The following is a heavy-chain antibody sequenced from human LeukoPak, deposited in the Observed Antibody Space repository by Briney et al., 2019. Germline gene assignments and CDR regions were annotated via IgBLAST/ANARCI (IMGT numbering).Heavy chain of an antibody. Sequence: GGSLRLSCAVSGFTFSRQVTQWVRQPPGKGLEWVALISYDGNKRFYADSVKGRFTISRDNSRNTLYLQMNSLSGDDAAVYSCARGGIPTGPYYYFYYMDVWGKGTAVTVSS. CDR3: ARGGIPTGPYYYFYYMDV. CDR2: ISYDGNKR. V-gene: IGHV3-30*01. CDR1: GFTFSRQV. J-gene: IGHJ6*03. D-gene: IGHD1-1*01.